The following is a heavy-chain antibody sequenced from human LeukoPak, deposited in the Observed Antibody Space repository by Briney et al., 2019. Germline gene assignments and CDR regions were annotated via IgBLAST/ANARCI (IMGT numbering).Heavy chain of an antibody. V-gene: IGHV3-7*01. CDR2: IKQDGSEK. D-gene: IGHD6-13*01. J-gene: IGHJ4*02. CDR1: GFTFSSYS. CDR3: ARFGGSSWQFDY. Sequence: GGSLRLSCAASGFTFSSYSMNWVRQAPGKGLEWVANIKQDGSEKYYVDSVKGRFTISRDNAKNSLYLQMNSLRAEDTAVYYCARFGGSSWQFDYWGQGTLVTVSS.